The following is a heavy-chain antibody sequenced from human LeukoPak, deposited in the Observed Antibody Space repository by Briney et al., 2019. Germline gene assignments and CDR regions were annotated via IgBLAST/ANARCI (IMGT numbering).Heavy chain of an antibody. J-gene: IGHJ4*02. CDR2: VFYPGST. V-gene: IGHV4-59*11. D-gene: IGHD6-13*01. Sequence: PSETLSLTYTVSGGPIDRHYWSWIRQPPGKGLEWIGYVFYPGSTNYDPSLKSRVTMSLDTSRDQFSLRLTSVTAADTAIYYCASRPAGSTWYGVFDYWSQGTLVTVSS. CDR1: GGPIDRHY. CDR3: ASRPAGSTWYGVFDY.